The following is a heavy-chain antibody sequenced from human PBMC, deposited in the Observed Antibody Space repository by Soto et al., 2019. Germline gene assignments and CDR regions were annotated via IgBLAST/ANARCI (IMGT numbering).Heavy chain of an antibody. CDR2: IYYSGST. Sequence: KTSETLSLTCTVSGGSISSGGYYWSWIRQHPGKGLEWIGYIYYSGSTYYNPSPKSRVTISVDTSKNQFSLKLSSVTAADTAVYYCARDINPYCSGGSCYSDYYYGMDVWGQGTTVTVSS. V-gene: IGHV4-31*03. CDR1: GGSISSGGYY. CDR3: ARDINPYCSGGSCYSDYYYGMDV. J-gene: IGHJ6*02. D-gene: IGHD2-15*01.